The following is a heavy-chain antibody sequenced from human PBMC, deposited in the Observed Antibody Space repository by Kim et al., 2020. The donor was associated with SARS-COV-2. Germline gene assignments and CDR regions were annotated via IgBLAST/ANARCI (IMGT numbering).Heavy chain of an antibody. CDR2: IYYSGST. D-gene: IGHD3-10*01. V-gene: IGHV4-59*01. J-gene: IGHJ5*02. Sequence: SETLSLTCTVSGGSISSYYWSWIRQPPGKGLEWIGYIYYSGSTNYNPSLKSRVTISVDTSKNQFSLKLSSVTAADTAVYYCARDRGIREWFGELSWFDPWGQGTLVTVSS. CDR3: ARDRGIREWFGELSWFDP. CDR1: GGSISSYY.